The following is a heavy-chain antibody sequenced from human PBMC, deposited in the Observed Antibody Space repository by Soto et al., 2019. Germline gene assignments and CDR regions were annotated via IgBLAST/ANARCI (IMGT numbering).Heavy chain of an antibody. V-gene: IGHV3-7*01. Sequence: GSLRLSCAASGFTFSSNWMSFSSNWMSWVRQAPGKGLEWVANIKVDGSEKYYVNSVKGRFTISRDNAKNSLYLQMNSLRAEDTAVYYCARYSAASGTYYFDYWGQGTLVTVSS. CDR2: IKVDGSEK. CDR3: ARYSAASGTYYFDY. J-gene: IGHJ4*01. D-gene: IGHD6-13*01. CDR1: GFTFSSNW.